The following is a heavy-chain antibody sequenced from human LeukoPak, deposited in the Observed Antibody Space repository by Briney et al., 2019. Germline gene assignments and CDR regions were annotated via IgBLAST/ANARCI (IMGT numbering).Heavy chain of an antibody. D-gene: IGHD4-23*01. J-gene: IGHJ4*02. Sequence: GGSLRLSCAASGFTFSSYWMSWVRQAPGKGLEWVSAISGSGGSTYYADSVKGRFTISRDNSKNTLYLQMNSLRAEDTAVYYCAKDRSTVVTRGYFDYWGQGTLVTVSS. CDR3: AKDRSTVVTRGYFDY. V-gene: IGHV3-23*01. CDR1: GFTFSSYW. CDR2: ISGSGGST.